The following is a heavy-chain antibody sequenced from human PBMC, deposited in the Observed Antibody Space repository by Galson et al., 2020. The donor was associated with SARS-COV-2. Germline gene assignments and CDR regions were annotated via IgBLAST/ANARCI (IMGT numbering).Heavy chain of an antibody. CDR3: ARGRNGSGSYYPF. Sequence: LETLSLTCAVSGGSISSSNWWSWVRQPPGKGLEWIGEIYHSGSTNYNPSLKSRVTISVDKSKNQFSLKLSSVTAADTAVYYCARGRNGSGSYYPFWGQGTLVTVSS. CDR1: GGSISSSNW. D-gene: IGHD3-10*01. J-gene: IGHJ4*02. CDR2: IYHSGST. V-gene: IGHV4-4*02.